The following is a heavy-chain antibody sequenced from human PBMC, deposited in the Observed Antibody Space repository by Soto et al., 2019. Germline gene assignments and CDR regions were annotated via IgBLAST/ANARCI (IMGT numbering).Heavy chain of an antibody. CDR3: ARGGDFWSRGLYYMDV. Sequence: KPSETLSLTCTVSGGSISSYYWSWIRQPSGKGLEWIGYIYYSGSTNYNPSLKSRVTISVDTSKNQFSLKLSSVTAADTAVYYCARGGDFWSRGLYYMDVWGKGTTVTVSS. CDR1: GGSISSYY. D-gene: IGHD3-3*01. V-gene: IGHV4-59*01. J-gene: IGHJ6*03. CDR2: IYYSGST.